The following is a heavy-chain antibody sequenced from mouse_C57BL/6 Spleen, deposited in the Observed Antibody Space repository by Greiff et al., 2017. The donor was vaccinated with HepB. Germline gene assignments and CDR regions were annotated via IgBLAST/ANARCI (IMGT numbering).Heavy chain of an antibody. CDR1: GYSITGGYY. J-gene: IGHJ3*01. D-gene: IGHD2-3*01. Sequence: EVKLQESGPGLVKPSQSLSLTCSVTGYSITGGYYWNWIRQFPGNKLEWMGYISYDGSNNYNPSLKNRISITRDTSKNQFFLKLNSVTTEDTATYYCARAIDGYSFAYWGQGTLVTVSA. CDR3: ARAIDGYSFAY. V-gene: IGHV3-6*01. CDR2: ISYDGSN.